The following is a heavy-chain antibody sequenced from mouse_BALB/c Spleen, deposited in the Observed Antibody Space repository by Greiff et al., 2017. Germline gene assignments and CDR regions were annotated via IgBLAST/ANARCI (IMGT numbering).Heavy chain of an antibody. CDR2: IYPGDGDT. V-gene: IGHV1-87*01. D-gene: IGHD2-3*01. CDR3: ASHDGYYWYFDV. J-gene: IGHJ1*01. CDR1: GYTFTSYW. Sequence: VQLQQSGAELARPGASVKLSCKASGYTFTSYWMQWVKQRPGQGLEWIGAIYPGDGDTRYTQKFKGKATLTADKSSSTAYMQLSSLASEDSAVYYCASHDGYYWYFDVWGAGTTVTVSS.